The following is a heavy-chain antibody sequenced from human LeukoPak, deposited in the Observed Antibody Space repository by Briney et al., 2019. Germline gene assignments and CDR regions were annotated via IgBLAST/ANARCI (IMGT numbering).Heavy chain of an antibody. CDR1: GFTFRSYG. CDR2: ISGRGGET. CDR3: AKDLKGLYDYVRGSYAIDI. Sequence: PGGSLRLSCEPSGFTFRSYGMSWVRHGPGEGLEWVSGISGRGGETDYADFVKGRFTISRDNSKNALFLQMNSLRAEDTAVYYCAKDLKGLYDYVRGSYAIDIWGHGTMVTVSS. J-gene: IGHJ3*02. D-gene: IGHD3-16*01. V-gene: IGHV3-23*01.